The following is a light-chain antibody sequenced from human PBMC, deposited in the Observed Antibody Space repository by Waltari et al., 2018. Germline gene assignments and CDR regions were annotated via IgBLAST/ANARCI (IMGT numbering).Light chain of an antibody. V-gene: IGLV2-11*01. CDR2: DVS. CDR3: SSNAGYSTWV. Sequence: QSALTQPRSVSGPPGQSVTLSCTGTRSDLGGYDSVSWYRQHPGKAPELIIYDVSKRPSGVPDRFSGSKSGNTASLTISGLQADDEADYYCSSNAGYSTWVFGGGTKVTVL. J-gene: IGLJ3*02. CDR1: RSDLGGYDS.